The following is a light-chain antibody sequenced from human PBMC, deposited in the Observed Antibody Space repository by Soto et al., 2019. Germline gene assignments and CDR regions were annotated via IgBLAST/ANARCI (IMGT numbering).Light chain of an antibody. V-gene: IGLV4-60*03. J-gene: IGLJ2*01. CDR3: ETWDTNTRV. CDR2: LEXXXSY. CDR1: SGHSRNI. Sequence: QPVLTQSSSASASLGSSVKLTCTLSSGHSRNIIAWHQQQPGKAPRYLMKLEXXXSYNKGXXXXXXXXXXXXXXXXXXXXSXLQSEDEGDYYCETWDTNTRVFGGGTKLTVL.